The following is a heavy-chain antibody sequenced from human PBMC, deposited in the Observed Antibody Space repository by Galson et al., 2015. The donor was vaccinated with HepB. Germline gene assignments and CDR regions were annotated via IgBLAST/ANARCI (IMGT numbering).Heavy chain of an antibody. D-gene: IGHD5-24*01. V-gene: IGHV3-11*06. CDR3: TRDATAPQDDYNAEEGYYYYYGMDV. CDR2: ISSSSSYT. CDR1: GFTFSDYY. Sequence: SLRLSCAASGFTFSDYYMSWIRQAPGKGLEWVSYISSSSSYTNYADSVEGRFTISRDNAKNSLYLQMNSLRAEDTAVYYCTRDATAPQDDYNAEEGYYYYYGMDVWGQGTTVTVSS. J-gene: IGHJ6*02.